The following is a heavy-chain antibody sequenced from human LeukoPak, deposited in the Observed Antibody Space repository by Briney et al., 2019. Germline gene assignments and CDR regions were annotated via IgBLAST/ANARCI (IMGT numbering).Heavy chain of an antibody. CDR2: INHSGST. CDR3: ARCTSTSCYNFDY. J-gene: IGHJ4*02. CDR1: GGSFSGYY. Sequence: SETLSLTCAVYGGSFSGYYWSWIRQPPGKGLEWIGEINHSGSTNYNPSLKSRVTISVDTSKNQFSLKLSSVTAADTAVYYCARCTSTSCYNFDYWGQGTLVTVSS. V-gene: IGHV4-34*01. D-gene: IGHD2-2*02.